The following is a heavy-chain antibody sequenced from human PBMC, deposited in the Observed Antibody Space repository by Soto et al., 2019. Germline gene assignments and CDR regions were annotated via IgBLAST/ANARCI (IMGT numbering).Heavy chain of an antibody. CDR3: ARDPGEQLVPGLRTYYYGMDV. J-gene: IGHJ6*02. CDR2: IYYSGST. D-gene: IGHD6-6*01. Sequence: KPSETLSLTCTVSGGSISSGGYYWSWIRQHPGKGLEWIGYIYYSGSTYYNPSLKSRVTISVDTSKNQFSLKLSSVTAADTAVYYCARDPGEQLVPGLRTYYYGMDVWGQGTTVTVSS. CDR1: GGSISSGGYY. V-gene: IGHV4-31*03.